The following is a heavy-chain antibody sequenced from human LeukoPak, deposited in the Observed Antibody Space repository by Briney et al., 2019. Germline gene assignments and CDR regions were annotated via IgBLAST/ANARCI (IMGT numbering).Heavy chain of an antibody. CDR3: ARGPYYGSGTFDY. Sequence: GGSLRLSCAASGFTFSSYSMNWVRQAPGKGLEWVSSISSSSYIYYADSVEGLFTISRDNSNNVLYLHVNSLRAEDTAVYYCARGPYYGSGTFDYWGQGTLVTVSS. CDR2: ISSSSYI. V-gene: IGHV3-21*01. CDR1: GFTFSSYS. J-gene: IGHJ4*02. D-gene: IGHD3-10*01.